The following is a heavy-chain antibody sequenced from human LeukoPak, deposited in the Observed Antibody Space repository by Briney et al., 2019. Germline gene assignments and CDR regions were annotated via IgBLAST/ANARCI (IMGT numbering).Heavy chain of an antibody. CDR3: ARATYREVNY. D-gene: IGHD3-10*01. CDR1: GGSISSYY. Sequence: PSETLSLTCTVSGGSISSYYWSWIRQPPGKGLEWIGYIYYSGSTNYNPSLKSRVTISVDTSKNQFSLKLSSVTAADTAVYYCARATYREVNYWGQGTLVTVSS. V-gene: IGHV4-59*08. J-gene: IGHJ4*02. CDR2: IYYSGST.